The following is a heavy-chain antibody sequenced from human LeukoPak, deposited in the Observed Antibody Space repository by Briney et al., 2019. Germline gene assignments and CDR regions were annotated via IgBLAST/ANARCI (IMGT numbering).Heavy chain of an antibody. CDR3: ARDPSTVAGYFDY. V-gene: IGHV4-4*07. CDR2: IYSSGST. J-gene: IGHJ4*02. D-gene: IGHD6-19*01. CDR1: GGSISNYY. Sequence: PSETLSLTCTVSGGSISNYYWSWIRQPAGKGLEWIGRIYSSGSTEYNPSLKSRVTMSVDTSKNQFSLKLCSVTAADTAVYYCARDPSTVAGYFDYWGQGTLVTVSS.